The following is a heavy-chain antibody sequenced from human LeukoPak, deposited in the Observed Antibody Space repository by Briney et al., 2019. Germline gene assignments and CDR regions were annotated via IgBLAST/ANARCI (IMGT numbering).Heavy chain of an antibody. CDR1: GGSISRSSYY. CDR2: IYYSGST. CDR3: ARLMVRGVIPGWFDP. D-gene: IGHD3-10*01. J-gene: IGHJ5*02. Sequence: PSETLSLNCTLSGGSISRSSYYWCWIRQPPGKRLEWIGSIYYSGSTYYNPSLKSRVTISVDTSKNQFSLKLSSVTAADTAVYHCARLMVRGVIPGWFDPWGQGTLVTVSS. V-gene: IGHV4-39*01.